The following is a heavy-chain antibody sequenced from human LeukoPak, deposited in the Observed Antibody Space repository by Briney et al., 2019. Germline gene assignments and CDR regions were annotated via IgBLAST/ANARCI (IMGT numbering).Heavy chain of an antibody. J-gene: IGHJ4*02. Sequence: VASVKVSFKASGGTFSSYAISWVRQAPGQGLEWMGGIIPIFGTANNAQKSQGRVTITANETTSTAYMELINLRTEDTAEYSCASRITVAGKPHDYFDYWGQGTLVTVSS. CDR2: IIPIFGTA. V-gene: IGHV1-69*13. CDR1: GGTFSSYA. D-gene: IGHD6-19*01. CDR3: ASRITVAGKPHDYFDY.